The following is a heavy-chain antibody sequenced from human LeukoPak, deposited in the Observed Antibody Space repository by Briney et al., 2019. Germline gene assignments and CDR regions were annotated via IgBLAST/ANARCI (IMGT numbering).Heavy chain of an antibody. V-gene: IGHV3-11*06. Sequence: GGSLRLSCAASGFTFSDYYMSWIRQAPGKGLEWVSYISSSSSYTNYADSVKGRLTISRDNAKNSLCLQMNSLRAEDTAVYYCARGGKGDILTGHFDYWGQGTLVTVSS. CDR1: GFTFSDYY. CDR2: ISSSSSYT. CDR3: ARGGKGDILTGHFDY. J-gene: IGHJ4*02. D-gene: IGHD3-9*01.